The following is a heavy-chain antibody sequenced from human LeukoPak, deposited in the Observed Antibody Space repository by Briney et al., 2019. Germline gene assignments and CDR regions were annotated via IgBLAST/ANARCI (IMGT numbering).Heavy chain of an antibody. CDR2: IYYSGST. V-gene: IGHV4-59*01. CDR3: GRLARYCSGGTCYSDAFDI. D-gene: IGHD2-15*01. CDR1: GGSISSYY. J-gene: IGHJ3*02. Sequence: SETLSLTCTVSGGSISSYYWSWIRQPPGTGPEWIGYIYYSGSTNYNPSLKSRVTISVDTSKNQFSLKLSSVTAADTAVYYCGRLARYCSGGTCYSDAFDIWGQGTMVTVSS.